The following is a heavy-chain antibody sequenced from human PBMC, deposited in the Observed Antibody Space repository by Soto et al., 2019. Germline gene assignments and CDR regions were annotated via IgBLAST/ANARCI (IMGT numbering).Heavy chain of an antibody. D-gene: IGHD3-10*01. J-gene: IGHJ6*03. CDR1: GYTFTSYD. Sequence: ASVKVSCKASGYTFTSYDINWVLQATGQGLEWMGWMNPNSGNTGYAQKFQGRVTMTRNTSISTAYMELSSLRSEDTAVYYCARVEYRSGSYYYYYMDVWGKGTTVTVSS. CDR3: ARVEYRSGSYYYYYMDV. V-gene: IGHV1-8*01. CDR2: MNPNSGNT.